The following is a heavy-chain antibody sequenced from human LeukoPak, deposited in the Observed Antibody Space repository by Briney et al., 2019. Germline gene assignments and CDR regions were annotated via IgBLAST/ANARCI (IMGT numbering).Heavy chain of an antibody. CDR3: ARAEMTTVFFDY. V-gene: IGHV4-59*01. D-gene: IGHD4-17*01. Sequence: PSETLSLTCTVSGGSISSYYWSWIRQPPGKGLEWIGYIYYSGSTNYNPSLKSRVTISVDTSKNQFSLKLSSVTAADTAVYYCARAEMTTVFFDYWGQGTLVTVSS. CDR1: GGSISSYY. J-gene: IGHJ4*02. CDR2: IYYSGST.